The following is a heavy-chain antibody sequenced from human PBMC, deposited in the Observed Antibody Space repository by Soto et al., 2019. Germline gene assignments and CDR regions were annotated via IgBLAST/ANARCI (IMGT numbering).Heavy chain of an antibody. CDR2: IKQDGSEK. Sequence: HPGGSLRLSCAASGFTFSSYWMSWVRQAPGKGLEWVANIKQDGSEKYYVDSVKGRFTISRDNAKNSLYLQMNSLRAEDTAVYYCARSLTIAAPGYYGMDVWGQGTTVTVSS. J-gene: IGHJ6*02. D-gene: IGHD6-6*01. CDR3: ARSLTIAAPGYYGMDV. V-gene: IGHV3-7*03. CDR1: GFTFSSYW.